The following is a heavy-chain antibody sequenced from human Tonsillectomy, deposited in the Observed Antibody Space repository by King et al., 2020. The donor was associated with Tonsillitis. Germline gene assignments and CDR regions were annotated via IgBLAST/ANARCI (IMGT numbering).Heavy chain of an antibody. CDR1: VFTFSSYA. CDR2: ISSSGSST. J-gene: IGHJ6*04. Sequence: VQLVASGGGLVQPGGSLRLSCAASVFTFSSYALTWVRQAPGKGLDWVSTISSSGSSTYYTDSVEGRFTLSRDNSKNTVYLQMHRMRAEDTAGEDGENEKASNGRDGGGKGTTGT. CDR3: ENEKASNGRDG. V-gene: IGHV3-23*04.